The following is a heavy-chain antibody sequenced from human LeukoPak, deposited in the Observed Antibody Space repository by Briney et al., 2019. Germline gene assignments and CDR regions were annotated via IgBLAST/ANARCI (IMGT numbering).Heavy chain of an antibody. V-gene: IGHV4-4*08. CDR3: AKNDRGRPADY. CDR1: GGSITRYF. Sequence: SETLSLTCTVTGGSITRYFWTWIRQPPRKGLEWIGYIYHSGTTHYNPSLKSRVTISVDTSKNQYSLRLLSVTAADTSVYYCAKNDRGRPADYWGQGTLVTVSS. D-gene: IGHD1-26*01. CDR2: IYHSGTT. J-gene: IGHJ4*02.